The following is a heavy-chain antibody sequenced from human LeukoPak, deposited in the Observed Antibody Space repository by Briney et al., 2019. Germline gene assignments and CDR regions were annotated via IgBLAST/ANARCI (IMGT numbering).Heavy chain of an antibody. CDR2: FDPEDGET. CDR1: GYTLTELS. Sequence: EASVKVSCKVSGYTLTELSMHWVRQAPGKGLEWMGGFDPEDGETIYAQKFQGRVTMTEHTSTDTAYMELSSLRSEDTAVYYCATPSDSPGYYFDYWGQGTLVTVSS. J-gene: IGHJ4*02. CDR3: ATPSDSPGYYFDY. V-gene: IGHV1-24*01. D-gene: IGHD3-22*01.